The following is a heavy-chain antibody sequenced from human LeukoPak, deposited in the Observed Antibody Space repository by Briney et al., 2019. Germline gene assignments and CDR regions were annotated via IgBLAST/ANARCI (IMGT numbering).Heavy chain of an antibody. CDR1: GYTFTGYY. CDR3: AREGGYCSGGSCPDAFDI. D-gene: IGHD2-15*01. V-gene: IGHV1-2*02. CDR2: INPNSGGT. J-gene: IGHJ3*02. Sequence: GASVKVSCKASGYTFTGYYMHWVRQAPGQGLEWMGWINPNSGGTNYAQKFQGRVTMTRDTSISTAYMELSRLRSDDTAVYYRAREGGYCSGGSCPDAFDIWGQGTMVTVSS.